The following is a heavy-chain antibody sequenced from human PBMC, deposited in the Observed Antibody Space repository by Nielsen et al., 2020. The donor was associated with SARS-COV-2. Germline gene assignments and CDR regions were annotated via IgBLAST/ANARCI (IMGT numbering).Heavy chain of an antibody. CDR3: ARESVTGTDAFDI. J-gene: IGHJ3*02. Sequence: GESLKISCAASGFPFSSYEMNWVRQAPGKGLEWVANIKHDGSEMYYVDSVKGRFTISRDNAENSLSLQMNSLRAEDTAVYYCARESVTGTDAFDIWGQGTVVTVSS. CDR1: GFPFSSYE. V-gene: IGHV3-7*01. D-gene: IGHD6-19*01. CDR2: IKHDGSEM.